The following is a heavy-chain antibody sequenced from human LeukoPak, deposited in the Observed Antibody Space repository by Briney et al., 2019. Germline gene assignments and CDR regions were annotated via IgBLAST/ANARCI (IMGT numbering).Heavy chain of an antibody. CDR2: IYYSGST. CDR3: ARDGSSSVY. J-gene: IGHJ4*02. D-gene: IGHD6-6*01. Sequence: WVRQPPGKGLEWIGYIYYSGSTYYNPSLKSRVTISVDTSKNQFSLKLSSVTAADTAVYYCARDGSSSVYWGQGTLVTVSS. V-gene: IGHV4-30-4*01.